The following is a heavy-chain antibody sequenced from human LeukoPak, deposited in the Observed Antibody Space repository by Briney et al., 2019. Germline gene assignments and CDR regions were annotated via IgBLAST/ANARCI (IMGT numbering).Heavy chain of an antibody. CDR1: GFTFSSYA. V-gene: IGHV3-23*01. D-gene: IGHD4-17*01. CDR3: AKDHGYGDYKGEYYFDY. J-gene: IGHJ4*02. Sequence: GGSLRLSCAASGFTFSSYAMSWVRQAPGKGLEWVSAISGSGGSTYYADSVKGRFTISRDNSKNTLYLQMNSLRAEDTAVYYCAKDHGYGDYKGEYYFDYWGQGTLVTVSS. CDR2: ISGSGGST.